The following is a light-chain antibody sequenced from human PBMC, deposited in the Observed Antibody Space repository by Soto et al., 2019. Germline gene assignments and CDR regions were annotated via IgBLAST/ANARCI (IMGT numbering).Light chain of an antibody. CDR1: QSVSSN. Sequence: ERVMTQSPATLAVSPGERATLSCRASQSVSSNLAWYQQKPGQAPRLLIYGASTRATGIPARFSGSGSGTEFTLTISSLQSEDFAVYYCQQRSNWPITFGQGTRLEIK. CDR3: QQRSNWPIT. CDR2: GAS. V-gene: IGKV3-15*01. J-gene: IGKJ5*01.